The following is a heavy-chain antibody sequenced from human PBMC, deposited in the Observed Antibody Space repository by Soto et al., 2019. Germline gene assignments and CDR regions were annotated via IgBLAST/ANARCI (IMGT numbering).Heavy chain of an antibody. CDR3: ARVAVITAAGTSDY. V-gene: IGHV3-23*01. J-gene: IGHJ4*02. D-gene: IGHD6-13*01. CDR1: GFTFISYA. CDR2: ISGSGGST. Sequence: PGWSLRLSCASSGFTFISYAMSWVRQAPGKGLEWVSAISGSGGSTYYADSVKGRFTISRDNAKNSLYLQMNSLRAEDTAVYYCARVAVITAAGTSDYWGQGTLVTVSS.